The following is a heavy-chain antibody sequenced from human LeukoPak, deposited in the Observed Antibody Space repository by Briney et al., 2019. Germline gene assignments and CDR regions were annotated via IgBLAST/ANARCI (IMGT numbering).Heavy chain of an antibody. CDR2: IYYSGRT. J-gene: IGHJ4*02. CDR1: GGSISSSSYH. V-gene: IGHV4-39*01. CDR3: ARSYVVVVAATRLSVATPCDY. D-gene: IGHD2-15*01. Sequence: SETLSLTCTVSGGSISSSSYHWGWIRQPPGKGLEWIGSIYYSGRTYYNPSLESRVTISVDTSKNQFSLRLSSVTAAYTAVYYCARSYVVVVAATRLSVATPCDYWGQGTLVTVSS.